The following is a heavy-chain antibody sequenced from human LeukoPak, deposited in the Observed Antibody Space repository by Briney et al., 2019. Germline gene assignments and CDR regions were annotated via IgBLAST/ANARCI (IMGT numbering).Heavy chain of an antibody. V-gene: IGHV4-61*01. J-gene: IGHJ4*02. CDR1: GGSVTSGSYY. D-gene: IGHD5-12*01. Sequence: SETLSLTCTVPGGSVTSGSYYWSWIRQPPGKGLEWIGYIYYSGSTNYNPSLKSRVTISVDTSKNQFSLKLNSVTAADTAVYYCARDGGYYSGYAFFDYWGQGTLVTVSS. CDR2: IYYSGST. CDR3: ARDGGYYSGYAFFDY.